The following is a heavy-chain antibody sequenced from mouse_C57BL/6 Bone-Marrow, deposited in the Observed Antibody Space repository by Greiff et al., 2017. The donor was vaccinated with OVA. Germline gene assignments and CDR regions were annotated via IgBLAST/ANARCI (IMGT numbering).Heavy chain of an antibody. CDR1: GYTFTDYY. V-gene: IGHV1-26*01. Sequence: EVQLQQSGPELVKPGASVKISCKASGYTFTDYYMNWVKQSHGKSLEWIGDINPNNGGTSYNQKFKGKATLTVDKSSSTAYMELRSLTSEDSAVYYCARETGEDYWGQGTTLTVSS. CDR2: INPNNGGT. J-gene: IGHJ2*01. CDR3: ARETGEDY. D-gene: IGHD4-1*01.